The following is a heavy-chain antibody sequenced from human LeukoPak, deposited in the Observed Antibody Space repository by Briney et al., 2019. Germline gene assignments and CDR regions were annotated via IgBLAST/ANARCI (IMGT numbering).Heavy chain of an antibody. J-gene: IGHJ4*02. CDR3: AEVGWVGY. D-gene: IGHD6-19*01. Sequence: GGSLRLSCAASGFTFSDYAVSWVRQAPGKGPEWVSAITGGGDVTSYADSVKGRFTIPRDNSKNTLYLQMDSLRVDDTALYYCAEVGWVGYWGREPWSPSPQ. V-gene: IGHV3-23*01. CDR1: GFTFSDYA. CDR2: ITGGGDVT.